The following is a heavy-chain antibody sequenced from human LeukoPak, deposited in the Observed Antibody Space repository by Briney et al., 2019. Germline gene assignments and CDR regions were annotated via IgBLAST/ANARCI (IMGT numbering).Heavy chain of an antibody. J-gene: IGHJ4*02. D-gene: IGHD7-27*01. CDR3: ARVNSGGLDY. CDR2: MNPNSGNT. CDR1: GYTFTSYD. V-gene: IGHV1-8*01. Sequence: GASVKVSCKASGYTFTSYDINWVRQANGQGLEWMGWMNPNSGNTGYAQKFQGRVPMTRNTSISTAYMELSSLRSEDRAVYYCARVNSGGLDYWGQGSLGTVCS.